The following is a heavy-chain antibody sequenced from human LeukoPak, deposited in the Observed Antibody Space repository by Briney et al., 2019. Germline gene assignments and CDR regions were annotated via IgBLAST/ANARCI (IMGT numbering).Heavy chain of an antibody. J-gene: IGHJ4*02. Sequence: SETLSLTCAVSGGSISSYYWSWIRQPPGKGLEWIGYIYYSGSTNYNPSLKSRVTISVDTSKNQFSLKLTSVTAADTAVYYCARGILGRYYFDYWGQGTLVTVSS. CDR3: ARGILGRYYFDY. CDR2: IYYSGST. CDR1: GGSISSYY. D-gene: IGHD3-3*02. V-gene: IGHV4-59*01.